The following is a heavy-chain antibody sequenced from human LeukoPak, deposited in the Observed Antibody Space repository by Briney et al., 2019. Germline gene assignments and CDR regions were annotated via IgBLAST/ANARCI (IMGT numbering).Heavy chain of an antibody. Sequence: GASVKVSCKSSGFTFTGHYIHWVRQAPGQGLEWMGYIGPRNSAASYAEKFQGRVTMTRDTSLSTAYMELSRHTSDDTAVYYCAREGSDQLSKDFDYWGQGTLVTVSS. CDR2: IGPRNSAA. CDR3: AREGSDQLSKDFDY. J-gene: IGHJ4*02. D-gene: IGHD2-2*01. CDR1: GFTFTGHY. V-gene: IGHV1-2*02.